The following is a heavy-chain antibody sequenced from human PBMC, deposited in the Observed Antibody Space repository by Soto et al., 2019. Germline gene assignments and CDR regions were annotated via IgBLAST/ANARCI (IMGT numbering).Heavy chain of an antibody. CDR3: ARGENGGRSDY. CDR2: INHSGST. Sequence: SETLSLTCAVYGGSFSGYYWSWIRQPPGKGLEWIGEINHSGSTNYNPSLKSRVTISVDTSKNQFSLKLSSVTAADTAVYYCARGENGGRSDYWGQGTLVTVSS. CDR1: GGSFSGYY. J-gene: IGHJ4*02. D-gene: IGHD3-16*01. V-gene: IGHV4-34*01.